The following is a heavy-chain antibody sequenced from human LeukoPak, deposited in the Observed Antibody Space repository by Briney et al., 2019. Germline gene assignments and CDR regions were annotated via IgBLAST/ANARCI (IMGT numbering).Heavy chain of an antibody. CDR1: GLAFSSYA. Sequence: GGSLRLSCAASGLAFSSYAMSWVRQAPGKGLEWVSTISVASNTFYADSVKGRFTISRDNSRNTAYLQMTSLRADDTAVYYCADYGVSGVRNNFYWGQGTLVTVSS. CDR2: ISVASNT. J-gene: IGHJ4*02. V-gene: IGHV3-23*01. CDR3: ADYGVSGVRNNFY. D-gene: IGHD3-3*01.